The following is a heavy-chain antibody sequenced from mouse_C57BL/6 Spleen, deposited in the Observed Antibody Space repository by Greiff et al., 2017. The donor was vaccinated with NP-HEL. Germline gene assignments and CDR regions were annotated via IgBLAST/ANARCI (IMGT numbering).Heavy chain of an antibody. CDR1: GYTFTSYW. CDR3: ARWRDGDY. J-gene: IGHJ2*01. CDR2: IDPSDSYT. D-gene: IGHD3-3*01. Sequence: QVQLQQPGAELVMPGASVKLSCKASGYTFTSYWMHWVKQRPGQGLEWIGEIDPSDSYTNYNQKFKGKSTLTVDKSSSTAYMQLSSLTSEDSAVYYCARWRDGDYWGQGTTLTVSS. V-gene: IGHV1-69*01.